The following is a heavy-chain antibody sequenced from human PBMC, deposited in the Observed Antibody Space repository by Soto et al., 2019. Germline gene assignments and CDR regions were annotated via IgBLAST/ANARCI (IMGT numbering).Heavy chain of an antibody. J-gene: IGHJ4*02. CDR1: GFTFSMYW. CDR3: TRGPRSTSTGTGAF. CDR2: INDDGIST. Sequence: GGSLRLSCAASGFTFSMYWMHWVRQVPGKGPEWVSRINDDGISTNYADSVKGRFSISRDNAKNTLYLQMNALRVEDTAVYYCTRGPRSTSTGTGAFWGQGTLVTVSS. V-gene: IGHV3-74*01. D-gene: IGHD1-1*01.